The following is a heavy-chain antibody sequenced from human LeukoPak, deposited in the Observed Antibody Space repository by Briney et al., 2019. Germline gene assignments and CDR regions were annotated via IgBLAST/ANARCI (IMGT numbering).Heavy chain of an antibody. CDR1: GGSISSGGYY. CDR2: IYYSGST. CDR3: SSYGDYGRYYFDY. D-gene: IGHD4-17*01. Sequence: PSETLSLTCTVSGGSISSGGYYWSWIRQHPGKGLEWIGYIYYSGSTYYNPSLKSRVTISVDTSKNQFSLKLSSVTAADTAVYYCSSYGDYGRYYFDYWGQGTLVTVSS. J-gene: IGHJ4*02. V-gene: IGHV4-31*03.